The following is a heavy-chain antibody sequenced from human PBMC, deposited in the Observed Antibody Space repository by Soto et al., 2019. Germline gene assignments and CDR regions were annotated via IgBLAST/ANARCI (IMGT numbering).Heavy chain of an antibody. CDR3: ARDFAYFHX. CDR2: FYHTGRT. J-gene: IGHJ4*02. D-gene: IGHD3-3*01. CDR1: VASLDMGRYS. Sequence: KPPESLSLACTVAVASLDMGRYSWSWILEPPWKGLELVWYFYHTGRTSYNPSLKSRVSISMGTYKNPFSLNMAYVTAAETAVYFCARDFAYFHXWGQGTTVTVSX. V-gene: IGHV4-61*01.